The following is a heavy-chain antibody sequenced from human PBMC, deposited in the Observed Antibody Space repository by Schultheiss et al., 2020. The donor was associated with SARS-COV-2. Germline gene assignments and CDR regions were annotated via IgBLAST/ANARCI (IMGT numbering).Heavy chain of an antibody. D-gene: IGHD5-12*01. J-gene: IGHJ4*02. Sequence: GGSLRLSCAASGFTFSSYAMHWVRQAPGKGLEWVANIKQDGSEKYYVDSVKGRFTISRDNSKNTLYLQMNSLRAEDTAVYYCAREGGYVGGSFDYWGQGTLVTVSS. V-gene: IGHV3-7*01. CDR2: IKQDGSEK. CDR1: GFTFSSYA. CDR3: AREGGYVGGSFDY.